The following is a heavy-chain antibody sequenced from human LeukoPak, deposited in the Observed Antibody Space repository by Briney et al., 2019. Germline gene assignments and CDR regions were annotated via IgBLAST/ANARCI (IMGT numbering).Heavy chain of an antibody. CDR2: ISSRSTYI. CDR1: GFIFDSYT. J-gene: IGHJ4*02. V-gene: IGHV3-21*01. CDR3: AKDQGTTMITSLDS. Sequence: PGGSLRLSCAASGFIFDSYTMNWVSQVPGKGLEWISSISSRSTYIYYADSVEGRFTISRDNAQNSLYLQMDSLGAEDTAVYYCAKDQGTTMITSLDSWGQGTLVTVSS. D-gene: IGHD3-22*01.